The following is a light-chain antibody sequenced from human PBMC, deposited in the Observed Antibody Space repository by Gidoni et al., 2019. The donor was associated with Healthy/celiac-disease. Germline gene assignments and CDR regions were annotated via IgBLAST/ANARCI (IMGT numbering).Light chain of an antibody. CDR3: MQALQTWWT. J-gene: IGKJ1*01. V-gene: IGKV2-28*01. CDR1: QSLLHSNGYNY. CDR2: LGS. Sequence: DIVRTQPPLSLPVTPGEPASISCRSSQSLLHSNGYNYLDWYLQKPGQSPQLLIYLGSNRASGVPDRFSGSGSGTDFTLKISRVEAEDVGVYYCMQALQTWWTFXQXTKVEIK.